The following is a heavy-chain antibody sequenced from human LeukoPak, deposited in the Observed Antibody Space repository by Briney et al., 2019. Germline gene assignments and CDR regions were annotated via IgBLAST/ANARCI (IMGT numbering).Heavy chain of an antibody. V-gene: IGHV1-2*02. J-gene: IGHJ5*02. CDR3: AREGNTAIDTNWFDP. CDR1: GYTFTGYY. Sequence: GASVKVSCKASGYTFTGYYIHWVRQAPGQGLEWMAWINSNNGVTNYAQKFQGRVTMTRDTSISTAYMELSSLKSDDTAVYYCAREGNTAIDTNWFDPWGQGTLVTVSS. CDR2: INSNNGVT. D-gene: IGHD5-18*01.